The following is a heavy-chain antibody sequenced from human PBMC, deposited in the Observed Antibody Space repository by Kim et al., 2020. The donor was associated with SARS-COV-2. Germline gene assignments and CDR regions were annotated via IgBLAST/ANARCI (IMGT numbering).Heavy chain of an antibody. CDR3: ARDDILTGYYIDY. D-gene: IGHD3-9*01. CDR2: ISYDGSNK. V-gene: IGHV3-30*04. J-gene: IGHJ4*02. Sequence: GGSLRLSCAASGFTFSSYAMHWVRQAPGKGLEWVAVISYDGSNKYYADSVKGRFTISRDNSKNTLYLQMNSLRAEDTAVYYCARDDILTGYYIDYWGQGT. CDR1: GFTFSSYA.